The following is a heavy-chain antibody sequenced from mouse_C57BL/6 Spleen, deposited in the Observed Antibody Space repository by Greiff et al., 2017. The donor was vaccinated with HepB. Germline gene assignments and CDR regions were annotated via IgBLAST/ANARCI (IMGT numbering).Heavy chain of an antibody. CDR1: GFTFTDYY. V-gene: IGHV7-3*01. CDR2: IRNKANGYTT. CDR3: ARGYYAYAMDY. Sequence: EVMLVESGGGLVQPGGSLSLSCAASGFTFTDYYMSWVRQPPGKALEWLGFIRNKANGYTTEYSASVKGRFTISRDNSQSILYLQMNALRAEDSATYYCARGYYAYAMDYWGQGTSVTVSS. J-gene: IGHJ4*01. D-gene: IGHD2-3*01.